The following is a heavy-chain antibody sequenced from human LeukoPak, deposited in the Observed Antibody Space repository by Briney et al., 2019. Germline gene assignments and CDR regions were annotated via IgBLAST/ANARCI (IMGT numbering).Heavy chain of an antibody. D-gene: IGHD7-27*01. Sequence: GGSLRLSCAASGFTFSSFAMSWVRQAPGKGLEWVSAISGSGGSTYFADSVKGRFTISRDNSKNTLYLQMNSLRAEDTAVYNCARSPLLGYFDYWGQGTLVTVSS. CDR1: GFTFSSFA. V-gene: IGHV3-23*01. CDR3: ARSPLLGYFDY. CDR2: ISGSGGST. J-gene: IGHJ4*02.